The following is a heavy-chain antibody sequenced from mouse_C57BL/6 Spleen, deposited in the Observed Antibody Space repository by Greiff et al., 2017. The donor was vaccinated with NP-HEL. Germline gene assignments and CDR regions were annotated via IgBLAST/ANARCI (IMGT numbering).Heavy chain of an antibody. J-gene: IGHJ2*01. D-gene: IGHD2-3*01. CDR1: GYTFTSYW. V-gene: IGHV1-61*01. CDR2: IYPSDSET. CDR3: ARGRGWLLRRGYFDY. Sequence: QVQLQQPGAELVRPGSSVKLSCKASGYTFTSYWMDWVKQRPGQGLEWIGNIYPSDSETHYNHKFKDKATLTVDKSSSTAYMQLSSLTSEDSAVYYCARGRGWLLRRGYFDYWGQGTTLTVSS.